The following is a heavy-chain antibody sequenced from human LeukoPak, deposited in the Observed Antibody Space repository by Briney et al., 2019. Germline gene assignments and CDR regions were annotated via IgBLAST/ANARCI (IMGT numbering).Heavy chain of an antibody. CDR1: GFTFSSYS. Sequence: PGGSLRLSCAASGFTFSSYSMNWVRQAPGKGLEWVSYISSSSSTIYYADSVKGRFTISRDNAKNSLYLQMNSLRAEDTAVYYCARSREAAAGTLFNYWGQGTLVTVSS. J-gene: IGHJ4*02. D-gene: IGHD6-13*01. CDR3: ARSREAAAGTLFNY. CDR2: ISSSSSTI. V-gene: IGHV3-48*01.